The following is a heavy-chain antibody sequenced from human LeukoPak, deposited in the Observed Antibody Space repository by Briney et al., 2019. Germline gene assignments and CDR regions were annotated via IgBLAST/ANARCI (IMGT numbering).Heavy chain of an antibody. CDR3: ARHSHLKVDWLSPHYYYYYYMDV. Sequence: GESLKISCKGSGYSFTSYWIGWVRQMPGKGLEWMGIIYPGDSDTRYSPSFQGQVTISADKSISTAYLQWSSLKASDTAMYYCARHSHLKVDWLSPHYYYYYYMDVWGKGTTVTISS. CDR1: GYSFTSYW. J-gene: IGHJ6*03. CDR2: IYPGDSDT. D-gene: IGHD3-9*01. V-gene: IGHV5-51*01.